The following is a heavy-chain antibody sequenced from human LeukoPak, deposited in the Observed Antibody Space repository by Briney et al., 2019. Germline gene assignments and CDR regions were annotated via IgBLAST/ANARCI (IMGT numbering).Heavy chain of an antibody. CDR2: IKQDGSEK. CDR1: GFTFRSYW. V-gene: IGHV3-7*01. Sequence: GGSLRLSCAVSGFTFRSYWMAWVRQAPGKGLEWVANIKQDGSEKYYVDSVKGRFTISGDNAKNSLYLQMNSLRAEDTAVSYCTRSYDYRGQGTLVTVSS. J-gene: IGHJ4*02. CDR3: TRSYDY.